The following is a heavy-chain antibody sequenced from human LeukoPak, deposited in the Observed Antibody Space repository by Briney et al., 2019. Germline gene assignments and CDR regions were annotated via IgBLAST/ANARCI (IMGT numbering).Heavy chain of an antibody. D-gene: IGHD3-3*01. J-gene: IGHJ4*02. CDR3: ARGRSVGTIFGVVIHDY. CDR2: IYHSGST. Sequence: SETLSLTCGVSGGSISSSYWWSWVRQPPGKGLEWIGEIYHSGSTNYNPSLKSRVTISVDTSKNQFSLKLSSVTAADTAVYYCARGRSVGTIFGVVIHDYWGQGTLVTVSS. V-gene: IGHV4-4*02. CDR1: GGSISSSYW.